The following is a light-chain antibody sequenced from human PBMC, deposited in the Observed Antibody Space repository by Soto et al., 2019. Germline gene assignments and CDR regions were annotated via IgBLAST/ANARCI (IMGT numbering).Light chain of an antibody. CDR2: VAF. CDR3: VQDFNYPLT. Sequence: AIQMTQSPSSLSASVGDTVTISCRASRGVRSDVAWYQQRPGSVPQVLFYVAFNLYTGVPSRFSGSGYGSDFSLTISSLQPEDSATYYCVQDFNYPLTFGGGTKVDI. J-gene: IGKJ4*01. CDR1: RGVRSD. V-gene: IGKV1-6*01.